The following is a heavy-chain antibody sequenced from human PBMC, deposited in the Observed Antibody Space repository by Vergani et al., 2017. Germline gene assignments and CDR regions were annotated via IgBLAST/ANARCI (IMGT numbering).Heavy chain of an antibody. CDR2: IRKDGNEK. D-gene: IGHD3-9*01. CDR1: GFTFTNHW. Sequence: EVQLVESGGGLVQTGGSLRLSCAASGFTFTNHWMTWVRQVAGKGLEWVAIIRKDGNEKYFVDSVRGRFTISRDNAKNSLSLQMNSLRADDTAVYYCARVADILHGFTWYFDLWGRGTRVTVSS. CDR3: ARVADILHGFTWYFDL. J-gene: IGHJ2*01. V-gene: IGHV3-7*03.